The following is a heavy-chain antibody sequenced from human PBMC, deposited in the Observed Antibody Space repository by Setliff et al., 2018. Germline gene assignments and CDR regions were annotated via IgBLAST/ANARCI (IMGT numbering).Heavy chain of an antibody. J-gene: IGHJ4*02. D-gene: IGHD1-20*01. Sequence: QPGGSLRLSCAASGFTFSTYAMSWVRQTPGKGLEWVSTISGSGDSTYYADSVKGRFTISRDNSKNTLYLQMTSLRAEDTAIYYCAKRYNRWYYFDFWGQGTLVTVSS. CDR2: ISGSGDST. CDR1: GFTFSTYA. V-gene: IGHV3-23*01. CDR3: AKRYNRWYYFDF.